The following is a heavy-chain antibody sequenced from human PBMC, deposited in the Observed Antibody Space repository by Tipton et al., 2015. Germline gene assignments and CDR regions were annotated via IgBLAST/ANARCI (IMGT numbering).Heavy chain of an antibody. CDR2: IHPGDSDT. CDR3: ARLIGTYDSSGYGYNWFDP. Sequence: QSGAEVKKPGESLKISCKGSGYSFTSYWIGWVRQMPGKGLEWMGIIHPGDSDTRYSPSFQGQVTISADKSISTAYLQWSSLKASDTAMYYCARLIGTYDSSGYGYNWFDPWGQGTLVTVSS. CDR1: GYSFTSYW. J-gene: IGHJ5*02. D-gene: IGHD3-22*01. V-gene: IGHV5-51*01.